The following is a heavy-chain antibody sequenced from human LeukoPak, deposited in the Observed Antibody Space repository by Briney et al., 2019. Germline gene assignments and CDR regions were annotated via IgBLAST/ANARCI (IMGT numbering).Heavy chain of an antibody. CDR2: INPSGGST. V-gene: IGHV1-46*01. Sequence: ASVKVSCKASGYTFSSYYIHWVRQAPGQGLEWMGIINPSGGSTTYAQKFQFRVTMTTDTSTSTAYMELRSLRSDDTAVYYCAGSGDIVATKSFDYWGQGTLVTVSS. J-gene: IGHJ4*02. CDR1: GYTFSSYY. CDR3: AGSGDIVATKSFDY. D-gene: IGHD5-12*01.